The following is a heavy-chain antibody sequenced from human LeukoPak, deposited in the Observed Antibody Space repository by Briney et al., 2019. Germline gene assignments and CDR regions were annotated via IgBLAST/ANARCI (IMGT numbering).Heavy chain of an antibody. CDR1: GGSISSYY. D-gene: IGHD4-11*01. CDR2: INHSGST. Sequence: KPSETLSLTCTVSGGSISSYYWSWIRQPPGKGLEWIGEINHSGSTNYNPSLKSRVTISVDTSKNQFSLKLSSVTAADTAVYYCARITATTKGRDFDPWGQGTLVTVSS. CDR3: ARITATTKGRDFDP. V-gene: IGHV4-34*01. J-gene: IGHJ5*02.